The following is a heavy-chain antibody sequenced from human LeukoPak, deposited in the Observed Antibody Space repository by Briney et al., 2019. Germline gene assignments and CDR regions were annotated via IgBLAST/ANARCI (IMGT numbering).Heavy chain of an antibody. D-gene: IGHD3-9*01. J-gene: IGHJ5*02. CDR1: GFTFSNSW. V-gene: IGHV3-74*01. CDR3: VRDFELGRFGP. Sequence: GGSLRLSCAASGFTFSNSWMHWVRQAPGKGLVWVSHISTDGITTTYAASVKGRFTISRDDLKNSLFLQMNSLRTDDTAVYYCVRDFELGRFGPWGQGTLVIVSS. CDR2: ISTDGITT.